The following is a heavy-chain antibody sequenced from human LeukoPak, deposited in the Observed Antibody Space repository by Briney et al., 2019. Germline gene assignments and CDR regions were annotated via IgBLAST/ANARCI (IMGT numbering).Heavy chain of an antibody. J-gene: IGHJ4*02. Sequence: AASVNVSCKASGGTFSSYAISWVRQAPGQGLEWMGGIIPIFGTANYAQKFQGRVTITADESTSTAYMELSSLRSEDTAVYYCARVPVGATNEYFDYWGQGTLVTVSS. V-gene: IGHV1-69*13. CDR3: ARVPVGATNEYFDY. CDR2: IIPIFGTA. CDR1: GGTFSSYA. D-gene: IGHD1-26*01.